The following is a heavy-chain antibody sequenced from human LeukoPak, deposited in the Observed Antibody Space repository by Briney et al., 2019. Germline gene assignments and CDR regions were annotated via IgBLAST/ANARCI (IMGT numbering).Heavy chain of an antibody. V-gene: IGHV3-74*01. CDR3: AREILAPGKTHDY. J-gene: IGHJ4*02. Sequence: GSLRLSCAASGFTFSNYWMHWVRQVPGKGLVWVSRINDDGSATFYADSVKGRFTISRDNAKNTLFLQINSLRAEDTAVYYCAREILAPGKTHDYWGQGTLVTVSS. CDR1: GFTFSNYW. CDR2: INDDGSAT.